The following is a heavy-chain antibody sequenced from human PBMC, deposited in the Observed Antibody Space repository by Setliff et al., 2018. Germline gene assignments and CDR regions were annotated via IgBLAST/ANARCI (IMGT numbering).Heavy chain of an antibody. CDR2: IYPGDSDT. V-gene: IGHV5-51*01. CDR3: ASYGDYVRGAFDI. J-gene: IGHJ3*02. D-gene: IGHD4-17*01. CDR1: GYSFTSYW. Sequence: PGESLTLSCKGSGYSFTSYWIGWVRQMPGKGLEWMGIIYPGDSDTRYSPSFQGQVTISADKSISTAYLQWSSLKASDTAMYYCASYGDYVRGAFDIWGQGTMVTVSS.